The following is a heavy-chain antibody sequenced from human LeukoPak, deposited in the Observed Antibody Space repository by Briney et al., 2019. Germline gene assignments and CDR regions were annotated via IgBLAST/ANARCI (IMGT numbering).Heavy chain of an antibody. J-gene: IGHJ4*02. V-gene: IGHV3-30-3*01. Sequence: GGSLRLSCAASGFTFNSYAMHWVRQAPGRGLEWVAVISYDGSNKYYADSVKGRFTISRDNSKNTLYLQMNSLRADDTAVYYCARDGRNYYDRSGYYSALAYWGQGTLVTVSS. CDR2: ISYDGSNK. D-gene: IGHD3-22*01. CDR3: ARDGRNYYDRSGYYSALAY. CDR1: GFTFNSYA.